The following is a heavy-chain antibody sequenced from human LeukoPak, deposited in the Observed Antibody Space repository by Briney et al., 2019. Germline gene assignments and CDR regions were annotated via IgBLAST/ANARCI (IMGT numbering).Heavy chain of an antibody. CDR3: ARGRIAAAGTWWFDP. J-gene: IGHJ5*02. CDR2: IIPIFGTA. Sequence: SVKVSCKASGGTFSSYAISWVRQAPGQGLEWMGRIIPIFGTANYAQKFQGRVTITTDESTSTAYMELSRLRSDDTAVYYCARGRIAAAGTWWFDPWGQGTLVTVSS. V-gene: IGHV1-69*05. D-gene: IGHD6-13*01. CDR1: GGTFSSYA.